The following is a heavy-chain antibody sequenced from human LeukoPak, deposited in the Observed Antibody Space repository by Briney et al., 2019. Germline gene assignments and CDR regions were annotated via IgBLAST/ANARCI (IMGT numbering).Heavy chain of an antibody. CDR2: INPKSGGT. V-gene: IGHV1-2*02. J-gene: IGHJ4*02. CDR3: ARGGYSYGYGDY. CDR1: GYTFTAYY. Sequence: GASVKVSCKASGYTFTAYYMHWVRQAPGQGREWMGWINPKSGGTNYAQKFQGRLSMTRNTSISTAYMELSRLRSADTAVYYCARGGYSYGYGDYWGQGTLVTVSS. D-gene: IGHD5-18*01.